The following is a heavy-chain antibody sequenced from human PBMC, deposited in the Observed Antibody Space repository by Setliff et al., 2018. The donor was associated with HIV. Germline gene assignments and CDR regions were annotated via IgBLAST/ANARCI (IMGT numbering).Heavy chain of an antibody. CDR2: IYYSGST. V-gene: IGHV4-39*01. CDR1: GGSISSSSYY. CDR3: ARVADSSGYYHLDY. Sequence: SETLSLTCTVSGGSISSSSYYWGWIRQPPGKGLEWIGSIYYSGSTYYNPSLKSRVTISVDTSKNQFSLKLSSVTAADTAVYYCARVADSSGYYHLDYWGQGTLVTVSS. J-gene: IGHJ4*02. D-gene: IGHD3-22*01.